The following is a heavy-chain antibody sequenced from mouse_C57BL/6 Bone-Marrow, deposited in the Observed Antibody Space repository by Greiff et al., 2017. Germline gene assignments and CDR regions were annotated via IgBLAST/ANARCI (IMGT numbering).Heavy chain of an antibody. CDR1: GFTFSSYG. J-gene: IGHJ3*01. Sequence: EVKLMESGGDLVKPGGSLKLSCAASGFTFSSYGMSWVRQTPDKRLEWVATISSGGSYTYYPASVKGRFTISRDNAKNTLYLQMSSLKSEDTAMYYCARLFQFAYWGQGTLVTVSA. CDR3: ARLFQFAY. V-gene: IGHV5-6*01. CDR2: ISSGGSYT.